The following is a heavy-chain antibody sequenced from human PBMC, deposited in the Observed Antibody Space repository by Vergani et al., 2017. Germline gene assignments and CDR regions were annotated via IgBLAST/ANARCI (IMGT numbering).Heavy chain of an antibody. D-gene: IGHD3-22*01. J-gene: IGHJ3*02. V-gene: IGHV4-38-2*02. CDR3: ARXDSRGYLLDDAFDI. CDR2: IYHSGST. Sequence: QVQLQESGPGLVKPSETLYLTCTVSGYSISSGYYWGWIRQPPGNGLEWIWSIYHSGSTYYNPSLKSRVPISVDTSKNQFFLKLSSVTAADTAVYYCARXDSRGYLLDDAFDIWGQGTMVTVSS. CDR1: GYSISSGYY.